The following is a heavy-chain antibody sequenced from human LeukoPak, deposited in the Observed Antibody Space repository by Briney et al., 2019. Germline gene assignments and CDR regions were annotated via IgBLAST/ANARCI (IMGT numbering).Heavy chain of an antibody. CDR1: GYTFTSNW. Sequence: GESLKISCKGSGYTFTSNWIGWVRQMPGKGLEWMGIIYPGDSDTRYSPSFQSQVTISADKSISTAYLQWSSLKASVTAMYYYARLSDGYMDYWGKGTLVTVSS. J-gene: IGHJ4*02. D-gene: IGHD3-16*02. CDR2: IYPGDSDT. CDR3: ARLSDGYMDY. V-gene: IGHV5-51*01.